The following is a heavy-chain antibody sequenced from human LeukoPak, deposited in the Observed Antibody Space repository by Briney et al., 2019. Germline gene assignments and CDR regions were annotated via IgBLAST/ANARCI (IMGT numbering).Heavy chain of an antibody. J-gene: IGHJ4*02. Sequence: PGGSLRLSCAASGFTFRSYWMHWVRQAPGKGLVWVSRINSDGSSTNYADSVKGRFTISRGNAKNTLYLQMNSLRAEDTAVYYCASIGAAGMSASFDYWGQGTLVTVSS. D-gene: IGHD6-13*01. CDR3: ASIGAAGMSASFDY. CDR1: GFTFRSYW. V-gene: IGHV3-74*01. CDR2: INSDGSST.